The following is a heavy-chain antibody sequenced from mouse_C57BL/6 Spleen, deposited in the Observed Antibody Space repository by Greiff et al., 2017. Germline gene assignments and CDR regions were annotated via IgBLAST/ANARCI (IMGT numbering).Heavy chain of an antibody. J-gene: IGHJ4*01. V-gene: IGHV1-53*01. CDR1: GYTFTSYW. CDR3: ARRPSYYGSRDYAMDY. CDR2: INPSNGGT. Sequence: VQLQQPGTELVKPGASVKLSCKASGYTFTSYWMHWVKQRPGQGLEWIGNINPSNGGTNYNEKFKSKATLTVDKSSSTAYMQLSSLTSEDSAVYYCARRPSYYGSRDYAMDYWGQGTSVTVSS. D-gene: IGHD1-1*01.